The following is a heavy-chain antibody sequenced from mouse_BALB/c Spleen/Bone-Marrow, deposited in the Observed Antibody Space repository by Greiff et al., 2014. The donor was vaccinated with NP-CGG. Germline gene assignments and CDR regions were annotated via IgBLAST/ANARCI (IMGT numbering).Heavy chain of an antibody. Sequence: LQESGAELARPGASVKLSCKASGYTFTSYWMQWVKQRPGPGLEWIGAIYPGDGDTRYTQKFRGKATLTADKSSNTAYMQLSGLTSEDSAVYFCASPYGNYDAMDYWGQGTSVTVSS. CDR3: ASPYGNYDAMDY. V-gene: IGHV1-87*01. D-gene: IGHD2-1*01. CDR2: IYPGDGDT. J-gene: IGHJ4*01. CDR1: GYTFTSYW.